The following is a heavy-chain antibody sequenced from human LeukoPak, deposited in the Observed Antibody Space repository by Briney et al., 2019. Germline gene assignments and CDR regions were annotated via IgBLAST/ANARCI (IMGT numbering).Heavy chain of an antibody. J-gene: IGHJ4*02. Sequence: SETLSLTCTVSGGSISSYYWSWIRQPPGKGLEWIGEINHSGSTNYNPSLKSRVTISVDTSKNQFSLKLSSVTAADTAVYYCVRGGTIFGVVIIYRGFDYWGQGTLVTVSS. CDR3: VRGGTIFGVVIIYRGFDY. V-gene: IGHV4-34*01. CDR2: INHSGST. CDR1: GGSISSYY. D-gene: IGHD3-3*01.